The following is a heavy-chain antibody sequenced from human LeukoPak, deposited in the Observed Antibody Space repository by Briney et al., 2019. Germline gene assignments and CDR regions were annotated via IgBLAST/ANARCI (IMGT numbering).Heavy chain of an antibody. J-gene: IGHJ4*02. CDR2: ISWNSGSI. Sequence: PGRSLRLSCAAPGFTFDDYAMLWVRHAPGKGLEWVSGISWNSGSIGYADSVKGRFTISRDNAKNSLYLQMNSLRAEDTALYYCAKDSYYDSSGSQLDYWGQGTLVTVSS. CDR1: GFTFDDYA. V-gene: IGHV3-9*01. D-gene: IGHD3-22*01. CDR3: AKDSYYDSSGSQLDY.